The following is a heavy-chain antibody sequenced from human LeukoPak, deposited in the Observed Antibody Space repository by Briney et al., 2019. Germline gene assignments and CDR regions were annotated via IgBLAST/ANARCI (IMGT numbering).Heavy chain of an antibody. CDR1: GGSISSSAYH. CDR2: IYYSGST. Sequence: SETLSLTCTVSGGSISSSAYHWGWIRQPPGKGLEWIGSIYYSGSTYYNSSLKSRVTISVDTSKNQFSLKLSSVTAADTAVYYCARGRGKFDYWGQGTLVTVSS. J-gene: IGHJ4*02. V-gene: IGHV4-39*01. CDR3: ARGRGKFDY. D-gene: IGHD4-23*01.